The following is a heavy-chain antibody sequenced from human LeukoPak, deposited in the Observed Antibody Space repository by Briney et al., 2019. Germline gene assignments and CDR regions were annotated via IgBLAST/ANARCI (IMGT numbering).Heavy chain of an antibody. J-gene: IGHJ4*02. D-gene: IGHD2-8*02. CDR1: GGSISSYY. CDR3: AGHHPRNTVDF. CDR2: ISYSGFT. V-gene: IGHV4-59*08. Sequence: SETLSLTCTVSGGSISSYYWSWIRQPPGKGLEWIGYISYSGFTNYNPSLTSRVTISLDTSKNQFSLTLTSVPAADTAVYYCAGHHPRNTVDFWGQGTLVTVSS.